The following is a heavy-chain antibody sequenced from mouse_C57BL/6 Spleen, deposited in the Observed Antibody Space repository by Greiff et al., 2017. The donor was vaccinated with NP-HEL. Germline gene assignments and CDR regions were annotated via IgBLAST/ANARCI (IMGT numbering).Heavy chain of an antibody. CDR3: ARVGGYDGYWYFDV. CDR1: GYTFTSYW. CDR2: IDPSDSET. D-gene: IGHD2-2*01. Sequence: VQLQQSGAELVRPGSSVKLSCKASGYTFTSYWMHWVKQRPIQGLEWIGNIDPSDSETHYNQKFKDKATLTVDKSSSTAYMQLSSLTSEDSAVYYCARVGGYDGYWYFDVWGTGTTVTVSS. V-gene: IGHV1-52*01. J-gene: IGHJ1*03.